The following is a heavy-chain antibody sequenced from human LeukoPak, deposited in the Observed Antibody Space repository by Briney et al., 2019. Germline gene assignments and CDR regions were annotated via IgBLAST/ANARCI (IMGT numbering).Heavy chain of an antibody. D-gene: IGHD1-26*01. CDR2: INPSGGST. V-gene: IGHV1-46*01. J-gene: IGHJ1*01. CDR3: ARVYWELLPMGYFQH. CDR1: RYTFISYY. Sequence: ASVKVSCKASRYTFISYYLHWVRQAPAQGIEWMGIINPSGGSTSYAQKFQGRVTMTRDTSTSTVYMELSSLRSEDTAVYYCARVYWELLPMGYFQHWGQGTLVTVSS.